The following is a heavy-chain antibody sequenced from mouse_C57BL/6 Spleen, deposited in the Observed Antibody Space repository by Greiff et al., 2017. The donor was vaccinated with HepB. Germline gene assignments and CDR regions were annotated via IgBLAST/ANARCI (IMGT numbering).Heavy chain of an antibody. J-gene: IGHJ2*01. CDR2: IDPETGGT. D-gene: IGHD2-3*01. CDR1: GYTFTDYE. Sequence: VQLQQSGAELVRPGASVTLSCKASGYTFTDYEMHWVKQTPVHGLEWIGAIDPETGGTAYNQKFKGEAILTADKSSSTAYMELRSLTSEDSAVYYCTRSGYDGYSFDYWGQGTTLTVSS. CDR3: TRSGYDGYSFDY. V-gene: IGHV1-15*01.